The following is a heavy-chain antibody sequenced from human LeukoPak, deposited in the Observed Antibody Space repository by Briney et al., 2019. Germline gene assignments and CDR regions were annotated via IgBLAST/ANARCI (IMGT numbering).Heavy chain of an antibody. CDR2: ISGSGGST. V-gene: IGHV3-23*01. CDR1: GFTFSSYA. CDR3: AKDYCSTTRCGMDS. Sequence: QPGGSLRLSCAASGFTFSSYAMSWVRQAPGKGLEWVSAISGSGGSTYYADSVKGRFTISRDNSKNTLYLQMNSLRDEDTAVYYCAKDYCSTTRCGMDSWGQGTLVTVSS. J-gene: IGHJ4*02. D-gene: IGHD2-2*01.